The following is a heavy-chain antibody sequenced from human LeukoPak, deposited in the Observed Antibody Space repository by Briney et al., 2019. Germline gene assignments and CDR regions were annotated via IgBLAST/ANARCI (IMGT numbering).Heavy chain of an antibody. CDR1: GFTFSSYA. CDR3: ARVRGYDTSDFDY. V-gene: IGHV3-74*01. J-gene: IGHJ4*02. D-gene: IGHD3-22*01. CDR2: INSDGSST. Sequence: GGSLRLSCAASGFTFSSYAMSWVRQAPGKGLVWVSRINSDGSSTSYADSVKGRFTISRDNAKNTLYLQMNSLRGEDTAVYYCARVRGYDTSDFDYWGQGTLVTVSS.